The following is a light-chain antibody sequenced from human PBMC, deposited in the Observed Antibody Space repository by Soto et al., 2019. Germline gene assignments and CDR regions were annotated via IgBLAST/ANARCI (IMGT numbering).Light chain of an antibody. CDR3: QQYGSSPRT. V-gene: IGKV3-20*01. Sequence: EIVLTQYPGTLSLSPGERATLSCRASQSVSSIYLAWYQQKPGQAPRLLIYGASSRATGIPDRFSGSGSGTDFTLTISRLEPEDFAVYYCQQYGSSPRTFGQGTKVEIK. CDR2: GAS. J-gene: IGKJ1*01. CDR1: QSVSSIY.